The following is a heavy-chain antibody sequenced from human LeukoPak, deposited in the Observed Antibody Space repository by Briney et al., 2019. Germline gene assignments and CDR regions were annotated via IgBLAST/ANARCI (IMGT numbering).Heavy chain of an antibody. CDR3: AREGTGPYGSGSPLEYFDY. D-gene: IGHD3-10*01. V-gene: IGHV3-53*01. J-gene: IGHJ4*02. Sequence: PGGSLRLSCIASGFTLSTSWMSWVRQAPGKGLEWVSVIYSGGSTYYADSVKGRFTISRDNSKNTLYLRMNSLRAEDTAVYYCAREGTGPYGSGSPLEYFDYWGQGTLVTVSS. CDR1: GFTLSTSW. CDR2: IYSGGST.